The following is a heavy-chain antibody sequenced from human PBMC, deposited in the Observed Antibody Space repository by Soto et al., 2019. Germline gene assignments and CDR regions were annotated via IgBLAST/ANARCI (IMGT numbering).Heavy chain of an antibody. Sequence: QVQLQESGPGLVKPSQTLSLTCNVSGGSISSGDYYWTWIRQSPGKGLEWIGYIYYTGSTFYSPSLKSRVTISLDTSENHFSLDMNSVTAADTAVYFCVRVSGHNTGYYSVYFMDVWGQGTTVTVSS. CDR1: GGSISSGDYY. CDR2: IYYTGST. V-gene: IGHV4-30-4*01. CDR3: VRVSGHNTGYYSVYFMDV. D-gene: IGHD5-18*01. J-gene: IGHJ6*02.